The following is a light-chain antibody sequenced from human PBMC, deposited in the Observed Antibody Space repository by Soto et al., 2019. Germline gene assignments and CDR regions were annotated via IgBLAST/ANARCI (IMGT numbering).Light chain of an antibody. CDR1: QSVSSSY. Sequence: EIVLTQSPGTLSLSPGERATLSCRASQSVSSSYLAWYQQKPGQAPRLLIYGASSRATGIPDRFSGSGSGTDFTLTISRLEPEDLAVYYCQQYGSSPWTFGQGNKVDIK. V-gene: IGKV3-20*01. J-gene: IGKJ1*01. CDR2: GAS. CDR3: QQYGSSPWT.